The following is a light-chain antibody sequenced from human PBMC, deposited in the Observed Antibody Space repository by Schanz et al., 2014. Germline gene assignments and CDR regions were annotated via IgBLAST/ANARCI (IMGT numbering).Light chain of an antibody. J-gene: IGKJ4*01. CDR3: QQSYSAPLT. CDR1: QTIRDY. V-gene: IGKV1-39*01. CDR2: TAS. Sequence: IQMTQFPSSLSASVGDRVTLTCRASQTIRDYVNWYQQRPGEAPKLLIHTASTLPSGAPSRFSGSGSGTDFTLTISSLQPEDFATYYCQQSYSAPLTFGGGTKVEIK.